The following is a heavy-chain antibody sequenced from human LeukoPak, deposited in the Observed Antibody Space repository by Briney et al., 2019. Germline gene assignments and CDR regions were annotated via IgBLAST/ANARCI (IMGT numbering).Heavy chain of an antibody. J-gene: IGHJ4*02. Sequence: KASETLSLTCAVYGGSFSGYYWTWIRQPPGKGLEWIGHIYYSGSTNYNPSLKSRVTISVDTSKNQFSLKLSSVTAADTAVYYCARSGNYGLVIDYWGQGTLVTVSS. CDR1: GGSFSGYY. V-gene: IGHV4-59*08. CDR3: ARSGNYGLVIDY. D-gene: IGHD1-26*01. CDR2: IYYSGST.